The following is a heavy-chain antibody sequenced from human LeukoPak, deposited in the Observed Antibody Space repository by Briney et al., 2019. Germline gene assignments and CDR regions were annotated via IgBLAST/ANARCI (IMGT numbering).Heavy chain of an antibody. V-gene: IGHV3-33*01. CDR1: GFTFSSYG. Sequence: GGSLRLSCAASGFTFSSYGMHWVRQAPGKGLEWVAVIWYDGSNKYYADSVRGRFTISRDNSKNTLYLQMNSLRAEDTAVYYCARDRSTSSPDPFDIWGQGTMVTVSS. CDR2: IWYDGSNK. D-gene: IGHD6-6*01. CDR3: ARDRSTSSPDPFDI. J-gene: IGHJ3*02.